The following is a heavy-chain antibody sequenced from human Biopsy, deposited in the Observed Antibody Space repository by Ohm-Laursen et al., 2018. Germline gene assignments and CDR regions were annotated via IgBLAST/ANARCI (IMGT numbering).Heavy chain of an antibody. CDR2: INAKTGDT. V-gene: IGHV1-2*02. CDR1: GYTFTGYH. J-gene: IGHJ5*02. Sequence: ASVKVSCKVSGYTFTGYHVHWVRQAPGQGLEWMGWINAKTGDTNYAQKFQGRVTMTRDTSISTAYADLSSLRSDDTAVYYCTRGGYYYDSLAYYYWFDPWGQGTLVTVSS. CDR3: TRGGYYYDSLAYYYWFDP. D-gene: IGHD3-22*01.